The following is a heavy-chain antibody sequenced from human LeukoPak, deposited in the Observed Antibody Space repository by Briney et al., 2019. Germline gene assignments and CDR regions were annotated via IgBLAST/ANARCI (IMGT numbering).Heavy chain of an antibody. V-gene: IGHV3-7*01. J-gene: IGHJ4*02. Sequence: GGSLRLSCAASGFTFSSYWMSWVRQAPGKGLEWVANIKQDGSEKYYVDSVKGRFTISRDNAKNSLYLQMNSLRAEDTAVYYCAREYYDFWSGYLPFDYWGQGTLVTVSS. CDR3: AREYYDFWSGYLPFDY. D-gene: IGHD3-3*01. CDR2: IKQDGSEK. CDR1: GFTFSSYW.